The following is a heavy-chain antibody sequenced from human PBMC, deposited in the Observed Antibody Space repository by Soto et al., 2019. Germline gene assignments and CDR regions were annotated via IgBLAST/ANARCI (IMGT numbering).Heavy chain of an antibody. D-gene: IGHD6-19*01. CDR1: GGSFSGYY. CDR2: INHSGST. Sequence: QVLLQQWGAGLLQPSETLSLTCAVYGGSFSGYYWSWIRQPPGKGLEWIGEINHSGSTNYNPSLKSRVTISVDTSKNQFSLKLSSVTAADTAVYYCARGLRYSSGWYERDYWGQGTLVTVSS. J-gene: IGHJ4*02. CDR3: ARGLRYSSGWYERDY. V-gene: IGHV4-34*01.